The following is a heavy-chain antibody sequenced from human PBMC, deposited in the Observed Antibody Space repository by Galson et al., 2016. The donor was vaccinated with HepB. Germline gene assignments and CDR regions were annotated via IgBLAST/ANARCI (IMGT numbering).Heavy chain of an antibody. CDR3: AGQSAGVYNYFDT. V-gene: IGHV4-39*01. J-gene: IGHJ5*02. CDR1: GGSISSSVYY. Sequence: SETLSLTCTVSGGSISSSVYYWGWIRQPPGKGLEWIGSVSYTGSTYYTPSLRSRVTISVDTSKNHFSLRLSSVTAAETAIYFCAGQSAGVYNYFDTWGQGTLFTVSS. D-gene: IGHD1-20*01. CDR2: VSYTGST.